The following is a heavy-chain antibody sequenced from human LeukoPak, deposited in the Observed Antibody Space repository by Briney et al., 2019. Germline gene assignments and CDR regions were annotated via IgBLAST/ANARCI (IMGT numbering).Heavy chain of an antibody. CDR2: VYHDGNT. CDR1: GGSISSGTW. D-gene: IGHD4-11*01. Sequence: SETLSLTCADSGGSISSGTWWSWVRQPPGKGLEWIGEVYHDGNTKYSPSFRSRVTMSVDNSKSQFSLELSSVTAADTAVYYCASSNNYVWFDPWGQGALVTVSS. CDR3: ASSNNYVWFDP. J-gene: IGHJ5*02. V-gene: IGHV4-4*02.